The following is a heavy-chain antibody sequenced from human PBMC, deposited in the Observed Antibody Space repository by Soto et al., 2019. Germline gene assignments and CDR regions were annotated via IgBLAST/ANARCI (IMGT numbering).Heavy chain of an antibody. Sequence: GGSLRLSCAASGFTFSDYYMSWIRQAPGKGLEWVSYIGSSSSYTNYADSVKGRFTISRDNAKNSLYLQMNSLRAEDTAVYYCARGIAALSDYWGQGTLVTVSS. V-gene: IGHV3-11*06. CDR3: ARGIAALSDY. CDR1: GFTFSDYY. CDR2: IGSSSSYT. D-gene: IGHD6-6*01. J-gene: IGHJ4*02.